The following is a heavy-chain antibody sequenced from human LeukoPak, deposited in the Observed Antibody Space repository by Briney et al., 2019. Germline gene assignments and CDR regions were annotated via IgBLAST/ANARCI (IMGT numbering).Heavy chain of an antibody. D-gene: IGHD3-10*02. J-gene: IGHJ6*04. CDR2: IRYDGNTN. Sequence: GGSLRLSCVASGFTFSTYTMNWVRQAPGKGLEWVAFIRYDGNTNHYADSVKGRFTISGDNTKNSMYLQMKSLRPEDTAIYYCAELGITMIGGVWGKGTTVTISS. CDR3: AELGITMIGGV. V-gene: IGHV3-30*02. CDR1: GFTFSTYT.